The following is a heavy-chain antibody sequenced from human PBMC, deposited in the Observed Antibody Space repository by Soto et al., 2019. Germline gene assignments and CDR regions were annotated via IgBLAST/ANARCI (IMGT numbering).Heavy chain of an antibody. CDR1: GFTFSSYA. CDR3: AKDRASGCYLHGMDV. CDR2: ISGSGGST. D-gene: IGHD6-19*01. V-gene: IGHV3-23*01. J-gene: IGHJ6*02. Sequence: GGSLRLSCAASGFTFSSYAMSWVRQAPGKGLKWVSAISGSGGSTYYADSVKGRFTISRDNSKNTLYLQMNSLRAEDTAVYYCAKDRASGCYLHGMDVWGQGTTVTVSS.